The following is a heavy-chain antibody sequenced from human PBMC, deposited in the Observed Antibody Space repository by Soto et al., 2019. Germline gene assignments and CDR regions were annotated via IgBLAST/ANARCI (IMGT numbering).Heavy chain of an antibody. Sequence: EVQLLESGGGLVQPGGSLRLSCVASGFTFSTHPMSWVRQAPGKGREWVSTFSGSGGNIYYAESVKGRFTISRDDSKNTLYLDMNSLRVEDTAVYYCAKDPPWTVGPLAMDVWGQGTTVTVSS. V-gene: IGHV3-23*01. CDR3: AKDPPWTVGPLAMDV. D-gene: IGHD2-2*01. CDR1: GFTFSTHP. J-gene: IGHJ6*02. CDR2: FSGSGGNI.